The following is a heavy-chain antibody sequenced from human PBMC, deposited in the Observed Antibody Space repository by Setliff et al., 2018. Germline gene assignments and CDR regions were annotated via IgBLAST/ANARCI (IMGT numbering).Heavy chain of an antibody. J-gene: IGHJ4*02. Sequence: KPSETLSLTCTVSGGPISSSNYYWGWIRQPPGKGLEWIGSINYRGNTHDNPSLESRITMSVDTSNNRFSLKLTSVTAADTAVYYCARHPTGFYGYSFDFWGQGTLVTISS. V-gene: IGHV4-39*01. CDR2: INYRGNT. D-gene: IGHD3-9*01. CDR3: ARHPTGFYGYSFDF. CDR1: GGPISSSNYY.